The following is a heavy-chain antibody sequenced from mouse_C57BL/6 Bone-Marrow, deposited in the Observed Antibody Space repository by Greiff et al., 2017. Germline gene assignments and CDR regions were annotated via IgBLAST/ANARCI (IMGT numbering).Heavy chain of an antibody. V-gene: IGHV7-3*01. J-gene: IGHJ2*03. D-gene: IGHD2-4*01. Sequence: EVQVVESGGGLVQPGGSLSLSCAASGFTFTDYYMSWVRQPPGKALEWFGFIRNKANGYTTEYSASVKGRFTISRDNSQSILYLQLNALRAEDSATYYCARLCRLRRGYYIANGGRGTGPTVSA. CDR2: IRNKANGYTT. CDR1: GFTFTDYY. CDR3: ARLCRLRRGYYIAN.